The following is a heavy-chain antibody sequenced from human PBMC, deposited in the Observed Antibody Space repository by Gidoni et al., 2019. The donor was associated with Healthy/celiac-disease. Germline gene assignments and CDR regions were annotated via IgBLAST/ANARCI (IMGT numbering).Heavy chain of an antibody. CDR2: IRRKANGGTT. CDR1: GFIFGDYA. Sequence: ELQLVESGGGLVMPGRSLRLSCTASGFIFGDYAMSWFRQAPGKGLEWVGFIRRKANGGTTENAASVKGRFTISRDDSKSIAYLQMNSLKTEDTAVYYCTREGHSSDRTSSPYIDYWGQGTLVTVSS. CDR3: TREGHSSDRTSSPYIDY. D-gene: IGHD3-22*01. J-gene: IGHJ4*02. V-gene: IGHV3-49*05.